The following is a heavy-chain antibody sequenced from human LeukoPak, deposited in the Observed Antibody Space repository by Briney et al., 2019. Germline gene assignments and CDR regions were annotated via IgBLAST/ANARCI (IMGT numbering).Heavy chain of an antibody. V-gene: IGHV3-53*01. CDR1: GLTVSSNY. J-gene: IGHJ4*02. D-gene: IGHD6-13*01. Sequence: GGSLRLSCAASGLTVSSNYMSWVRQAPGKGLEWVSVIYSGGSTYYADSVKGRFTISRDNSKNTLYLRMNSLRAEDTAVYYCAREGQQLGFDYWGQGTLVTVSA. CDR3: AREGQQLGFDY. CDR2: IYSGGST.